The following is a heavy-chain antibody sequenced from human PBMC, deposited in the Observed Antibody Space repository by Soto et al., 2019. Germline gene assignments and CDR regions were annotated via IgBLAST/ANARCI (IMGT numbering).Heavy chain of an antibody. CDR1: GFTFISYG. CDR2: IWYDGSNK. D-gene: IGHD6-6*01. Sequence: QVQLVESGGGVVQPGRPLRLPFAASGFTFISYGRPWVGQPPGKGREGVAVIWYDGSNKYYADSVKGRFTISRDNSKNTLYLQMNSLRAEDTAVYYCARPYSSSHYYYYGMDVWGQGTTVTVSS. CDR3: ARPYSSSHYYYYGMDV. V-gene: IGHV3-33*01. J-gene: IGHJ6*02.